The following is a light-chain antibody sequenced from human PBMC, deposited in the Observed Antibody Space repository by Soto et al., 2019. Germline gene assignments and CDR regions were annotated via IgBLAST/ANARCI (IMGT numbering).Light chain of an antibody. J-gene: IGKJ2*01. CDR2: AAS. Sequence: DIPMTQSPSSVSAAVGDRVTITCRASQGISSWLAWYQLKPGKAPKLLMFAASSLQSGVPSRLSGSGSGTDFTLTITRPQPEDLATYYCQQSNSFPYTFGQGTKLEIK. CDR3: QQSNSFPYT. V-gene: IGKV1-12*01. CDR1: QGISSW.